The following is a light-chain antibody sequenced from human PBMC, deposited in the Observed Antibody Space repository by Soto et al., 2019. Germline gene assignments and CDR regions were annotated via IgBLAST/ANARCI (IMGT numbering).Light chain of an antibody. CDR3: SPYADSSTVV. Sequence: QSALTQVASVSASPGQSITISCTGTSSDVGGHNYVSWYQQHPGKAPKLMIYNVDYRPSGVSNRFSGSKSGNTASLTISGLQADDEAYYYCSPYADSSTVVFGGGTKLTVL. CDR1: SSDVGGHNY. CDR2: NVD. V-gene: IGLV2-14*03. J-gene: IGLJ2*01.